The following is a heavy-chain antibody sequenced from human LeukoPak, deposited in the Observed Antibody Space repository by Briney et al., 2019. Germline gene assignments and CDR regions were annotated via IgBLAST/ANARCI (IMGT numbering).Heavy chain of an antibody. CDR1: GASVSNSY. D-gene: IGHD3-3*01. V-gene: IGHV4-4*07. Sequence: RSSETLTLTCSVSGASVSNSYWIWIRQPAGKGLEWIWRVYTLRGTSYNPSLKSRVTMSVDSSKNQLSLTLTSVTAADTGVYFCAKVNILQWSPVAFRFDPWGQGTLVTVSS. CDR3: AKVNILQWSPVAFRFDP. J-gene: IGHJ5*02. CDR2: VYTLRGT.